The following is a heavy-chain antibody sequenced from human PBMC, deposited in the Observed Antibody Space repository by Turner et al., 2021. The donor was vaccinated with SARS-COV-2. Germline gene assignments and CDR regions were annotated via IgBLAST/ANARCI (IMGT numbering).Heavy chain of an antibody. CDR2: INAGNGKT. D-gene: IGHD2-2*02. CDR3: ARDVGYCSSTSCYTGSHFDY. V-gene: IGHV1-3*01. CDR1: GYTFTSYA. Sequence: QVQLVRSGAEVKKPGASVKVSCKASGYTFTSYAMHWVRQAPGQRLEWMGWINAGNGKTKYSQKFQGRVTITRDTSASTAYMELSSLRSEDTAVYYCARDVGYCSSTSCYTGSHFDYWGQGTLVTVSS. J-gene: IGHJ4*02.